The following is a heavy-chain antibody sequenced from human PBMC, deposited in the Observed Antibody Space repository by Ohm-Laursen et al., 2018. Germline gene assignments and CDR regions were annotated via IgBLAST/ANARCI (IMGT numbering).Heavy chain of an antibody. V-gene: IGHV3-11*01. CDR1: GFTVSSSY. J-gene: IGHJ4*02. CDR3: ARVAVAGTCDY. Sequence: SLRLSCAASGFTVSSSYMGWVRQAPGQGLEWVSYISNGGKTIFYADSVKGRFTVSRDDAKNSLYLQMNSLSAEDTAVYYCARVAVAGTCDYWGQGTLVTVSS. D-gene: IGHD6-19*01. CDR2: ISNGGKTI.